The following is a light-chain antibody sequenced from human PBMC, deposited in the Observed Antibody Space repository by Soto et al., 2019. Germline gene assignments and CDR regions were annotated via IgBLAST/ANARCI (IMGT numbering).Light chain of an antibody. CDR3: QQSNSWPYT. J-gene: IGKJ2*01. Sequence: EIVMTQTPATLSVSPGERATLSCRASQSLSSNFAWYQQKPGQAPRLLIYGASTRATGVPARFSGSGSGTAFTLTISRLQSDDFAVYYCQQSNSWPYTFGQGTKLEI. CDR2: GAS. V-gene: IGKV3-15*01. CDR1: QSLSSN.